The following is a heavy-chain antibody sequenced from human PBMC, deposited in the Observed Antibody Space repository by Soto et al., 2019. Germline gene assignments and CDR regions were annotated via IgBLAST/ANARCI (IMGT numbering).Heavy chain of an antibody. CDR2: MNPNSGNT. Sequence: GASVKVSCKASGYTFTSYDINWVRQATGQGLEWMGWMNPNSGNTGYAQKFQGRVTMTRNTSISTAYMELSSLRSEDTAVYYCALLSATAGYRDWYDSCGRGTLVIGSS. CDR1: GYTFTSYD. J-gene: IGHJ5*01. V-gene: IGHV1-8*01. D-gene: IGHD2-15*01. CDR3: ALLSATAGYRDWYDS.